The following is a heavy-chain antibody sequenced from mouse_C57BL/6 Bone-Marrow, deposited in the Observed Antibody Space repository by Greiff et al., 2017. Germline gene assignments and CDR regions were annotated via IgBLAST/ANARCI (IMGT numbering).Heavy chain of an antibody. Sequence: EVQLMESGGDLVKPGGSLKLSCAASGFTFSSYGMSWVRQTPDKRLELVATISSGGSYTYSPDSVKGRFTISRDNAKNTLYLQMSSLKSEDTAMYYCAREANLLWYWYFDVWGTGTTVTVAS. CDR2: ISSGGSYT. CDR3: AREANLLWYWYFDV. J-gene: IGHJ1*03. D-gene: IGHD2-1*01. CDR1: GFTFSSYG. V-gene: IGHV5-6*01.